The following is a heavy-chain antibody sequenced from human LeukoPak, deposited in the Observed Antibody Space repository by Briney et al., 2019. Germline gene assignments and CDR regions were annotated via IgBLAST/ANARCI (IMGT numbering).Heavy chain of an antibody. D-gene: IGHD3-3*01. CDR3: ATNVPVGSGYDTD. V-gene: IGHV7-4-1*02. J-gene: IGHJ4*02. CDR1: GYTFTKYA. CDR2: INTNTGNP. Sequence: GASVKVSCKASGYTFTKYAINWVRQAPGQGLQWMGWINTNTGNPTYAQGFTGHFVFSVDTSVSTAYLQISSLKTEDTAVYYCATNVPVGSGYDTDWGQGTLVTVSS.